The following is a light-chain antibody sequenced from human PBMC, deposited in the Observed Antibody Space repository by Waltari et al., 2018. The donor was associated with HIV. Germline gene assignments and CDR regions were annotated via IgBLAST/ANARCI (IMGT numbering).Light chain of an antibody. CDR3: QSFDSSLTTSGVI. V-gene: IGLV1-40*01. CDR1: SSNIGAGSD. CDR2: ANI. Sequence: QSVLTQPPSVSGAPGQRVTISCTGSSSNIGAGSDVRWYQELPGTAPKLLIYANINRPSGVPDRFSGSKSGSSASLAITGLQAEDEAHYYCQSFDSSLTTSGVIFGGGTKLTVL. J-gene: IGLJ2*01.